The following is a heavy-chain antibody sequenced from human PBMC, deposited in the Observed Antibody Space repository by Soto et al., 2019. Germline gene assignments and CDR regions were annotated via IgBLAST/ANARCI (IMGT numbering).Heavy chain of an antibody. CDR1: GGTFSSYT. D-gene: IGHD2-2*01. J-gene: IGHJ6*03. V-gene: IGHV1-69*04. CDR3: ARDCSSTSCSSAMDV. Sequence: ASVKVSCKASGGTFSSYTISWVRQAPGQGLEWMGRIIPILGIANYAQKFQGRVTITADKSTSTAYMELSSLRSEDTAVYYCARDCSSTSCSSAMDVWGKGTTVTVSS. CDR2: IIPILGIA.